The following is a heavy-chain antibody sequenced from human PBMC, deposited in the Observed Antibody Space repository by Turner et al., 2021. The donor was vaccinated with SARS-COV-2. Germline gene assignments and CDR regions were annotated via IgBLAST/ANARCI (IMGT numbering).Heavy chain of an antibody. CDR3: ARNRGYSSFDY. V-gene: IGHV3-7*04. J-gene: IGHJ4*02. Sequence: EVQLVESGGGLVQPGGSLRLSCAASGFIFSDYWMDWGRQAPGKGLEWVAGIKQDGNEKYSVDSVKGRFTISRDNAKNSLYLQMNSLRAEDTAVYYCARNRGYSSFDYWGQGTLVTVSS. CDR2: IKQDGNEK. D-gene: IGHD5-18*01. CDR1: GFIFSDYW.